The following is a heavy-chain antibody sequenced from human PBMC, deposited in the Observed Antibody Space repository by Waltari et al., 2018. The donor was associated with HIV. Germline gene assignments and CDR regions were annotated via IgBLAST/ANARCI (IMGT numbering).Heavy chain of an antibody. V-gene: IGHV3-74*01. Sequence: EVQLVESGGGLVQPGGSLRLSCAASGFTFSSYWMHWDRHAPGKGLVWVYRVNRVGSSTSYADSVKGRFTISRDNAKNTLYLKMNSLSAEDTAVYYCARLGYVWGSYRSPRAFDIWGQGTMVTVSS. CDR3: ARLGYVWGSYRSPRAFDI. CDR1: GFTFSSYW. D-gene: IGHD3-16*02. CDR2: VNRVGSST. J-gene: IGHJ3*02.